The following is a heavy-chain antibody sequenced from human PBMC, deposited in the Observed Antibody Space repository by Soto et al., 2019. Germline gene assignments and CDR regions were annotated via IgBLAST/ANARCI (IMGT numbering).Heavy chain of an antibody. Sequence: QKPWKGGEEIGYIYHSGSTYYNPSLKSRVSISVDRSKNQFSLKLSSVTAAGTAVYYCARVRGPFFFRAEDGIRDVRSVSAFLLNRSSDL. J-gene: IGHJ2*01. V-gene: IGHV4-30-2*01. CDR3: ARVRGPFFFRAEDGIRDVRSVSAFLLNRSSDL. CDR2: IYHSGST. D-gene: IGHD3-10*02.